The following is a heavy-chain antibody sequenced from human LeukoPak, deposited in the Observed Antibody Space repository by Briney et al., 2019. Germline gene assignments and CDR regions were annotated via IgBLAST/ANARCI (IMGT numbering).Heavy chain of an antibody. CDR2: INSNSCGT. CDR3: ARGWEGGYDILAY. CDR1: VYTFIDYY. D-gene: IGHD5-12*01. Sequence: ASVKVSCKASVYTFIDYYMYWVRQAPAHALEWMGWINSNSCGTNYPQKFQGRVTVTRDTYIGTVYMERSSLRSDDTAIYYCARGWEGGYDILAYWGPGTLVTVSS. J-gene: IGHJ4*02. V-gene: IGHV1-2*02.